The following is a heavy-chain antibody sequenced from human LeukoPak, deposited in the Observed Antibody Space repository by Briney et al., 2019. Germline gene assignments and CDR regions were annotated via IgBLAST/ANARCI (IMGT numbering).Heavy chain of an antibody. CDR1: GFTFTSYA. V-gene: IGHV3-23*01. Sequence: GGSLKLSCAASGFTFTSYAMSWVHQAPGKGLEWVSTISGSGGSTYYADSVKGRFTISRDNSKNTLYLQMNSLRAEDTAVYSCAKNGEVLSWFDPWGQGTLVTVSS. J-gene: IGHJ5*02. CDR2: ISGSGGST. CDR3: AKNGEVLSWFDP. D-gene: IGHD3-10*01.